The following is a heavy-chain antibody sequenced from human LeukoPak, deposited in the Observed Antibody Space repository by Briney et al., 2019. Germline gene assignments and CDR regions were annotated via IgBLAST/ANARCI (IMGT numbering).Heavy chain of an antibody. Sequence: SETLSLTCAVYGGSFSGYYWSWIRQPPGKGLEWIGEINHSGSTNYNPSLKSRVTISVDTSKNQFSPKLSSVTAADTAVYYCARGRPGIAVAGPKSLFDYWGQGTLVTVSS. J-gene: IGHJ4*02. CDR3: ARGRPGIAVAGPKSLFDY. V-gene: IGHV4-34*01. D-gene: IGHD6-19*01. CDR1: GGSFSGYY. CDR2: INHSGST.